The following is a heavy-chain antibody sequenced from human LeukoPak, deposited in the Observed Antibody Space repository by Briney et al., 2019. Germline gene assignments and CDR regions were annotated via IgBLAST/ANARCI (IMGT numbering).Heavy chain of an antibody. Sequence: GGSLRLSCAASGFTFSTYAMTWVRQAPGKGLEWVSTISDSGGSTYYADSVKGRFTISRDNSKNTLYLQMNSLRAEDTAVYYCAKDRGYTTGRDFDFWGQGALVTVSS. D-gene: IGHD3-10*01. CDR2: ISDSGGST. CDR3: AKDRGYTTGRDFDF. J-gene: IGHJ4*02. V-gene: IGHV3-23*01. CDR1: GFTFSTYA.